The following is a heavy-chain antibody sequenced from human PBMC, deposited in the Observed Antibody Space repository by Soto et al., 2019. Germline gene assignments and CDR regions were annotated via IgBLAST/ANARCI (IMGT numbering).Heavy chain of an antibody. CDR1: GFTFSNYG. CDR2: IWYDGSNK. Sequence: QVQLVESGGGVVQPGRSLRLSCAASGFTFSNYGMHWVRQAPGKGLEWVAVIWYDGSNKYYADSVKGRFTISRDNSKNTLYLQMISLRAEYTAMYYCAGEGKDILATVRPYHFYYWGQGTLVTVSS. J-gene: IGHJ4*02. D-gene: IGHD5-12*01. CDR3: AGEGKDILATVRPYHFYY. V-gene: IGHV3-33*01.